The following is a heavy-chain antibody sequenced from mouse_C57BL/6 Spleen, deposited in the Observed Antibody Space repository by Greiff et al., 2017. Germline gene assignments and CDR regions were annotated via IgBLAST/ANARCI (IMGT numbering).Heavy chain of an antibody. J-gene: IGHJ3*01. CDR3: ARERGFAY. CDR1: GFTFSDYG. V-gene: IGHV5-17*01. CDR2: ISSGSSTI. Sequence: EVMLVESGGGLVKPGGSLKLSCAVSGFTFSDYGLHWVRQAPEKGLEWVAYISSGSSTIYYADTVKGRFTISRDNAKNTLFLQMTSLRSEDTAMYYCARERGFAYWGQGTLVTVSA.